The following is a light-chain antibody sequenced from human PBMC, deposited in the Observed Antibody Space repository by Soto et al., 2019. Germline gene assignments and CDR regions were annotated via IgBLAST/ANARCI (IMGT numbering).Light chain of an antibody. V-gene: IGKV3-15*01. CDR2: SAS. Sequence: EVVMTQSPAPLSVFPGERVTLSCRASQSVSSSLAWYQQKPGQAPRLLIYSASTRATGIPARFSGSGSGTEFTLTISSLESEDFAVYYCQQYITGYPFGQGTKLEIK. CDR1: QSVSSS. CDR3: QQYITGYP. J-gene: IGKJ2*01.